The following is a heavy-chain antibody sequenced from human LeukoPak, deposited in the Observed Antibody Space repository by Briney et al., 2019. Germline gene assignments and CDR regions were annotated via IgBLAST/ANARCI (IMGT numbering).Heavy chain of an antibody. D-gene: IGHD3-10*01. Sequence: SDTLSLTCTVSGGSISSSSYYWGRIRQPPGKGLEWIGSIYYSGSTYYNPSLKSRVTISVDTSKNQFSLKLSSVTAADTAVYYCAREQIYYGSGSYHYYYMDVWGKGTTVTISS. CDR1: GGSISSSSYY. CDR3: AREQIYYGSGSYHYYYMDV. CDR2: IYYSGST. V-gene: IGHV4-39*02. J-gene: IGHJ6*03.